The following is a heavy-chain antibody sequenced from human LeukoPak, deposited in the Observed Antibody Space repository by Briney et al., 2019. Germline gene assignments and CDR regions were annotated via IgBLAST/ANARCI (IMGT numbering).Heavy chain of an antibody. D-gene: IGHD3-22*01. V-gene: IGHV4-4*07. CDR1: GGSMSSYY. CDR3: ARSDYYDSSGYPTHLNWFDP. CDR2: IYITGST. Sequence: SETLSLTCTVSGGSMSSYYWSWIRHPAGKGLEWIGRIYITGSTNYNPSLKSRVTMSVDTSKNQFSLKLSSVTAADTAVYYCARSDYYDSSGYPTHLNWFDPWGQGTLVTVSS. J-gene: IGHJ5*02.